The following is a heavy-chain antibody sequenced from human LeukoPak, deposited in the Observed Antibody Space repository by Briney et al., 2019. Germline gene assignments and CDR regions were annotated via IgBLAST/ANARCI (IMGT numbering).Heavy chain of an antibody. CDR3: ARHYGDYVSGPYYWYFDL. D-gene: IGHD4-17*01. J-gene: IGHJ2*01. V-gene: IGHV3-66*04. Sequence: SGGSLRLSCAASGFTFSSYAMSWVRQAPGKGLEWVSVIYSGGSTYYADSVKGRFTISRDNSKNTLYLQMNSLRAEDTAVYYCARHYGDYVSGPYYWYFDLWGRGTLVTVSS. CDR2: IYSGGST. CDR1: GFTFSSYA.